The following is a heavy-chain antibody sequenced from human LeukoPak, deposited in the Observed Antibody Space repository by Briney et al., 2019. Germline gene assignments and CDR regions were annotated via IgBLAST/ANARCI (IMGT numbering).Heavy chain of an antibody. CDR3: AREYNWNDGRDAFDI. CDR1: GFTFSSYS. D-gene: IGHD1-1*01. V-gene: IGHV3-48*01. J-gene: IGHJ3*02. CDR2: ISSSSSTI. Sequence: GGSLRLSCAASGFTFSSYSMNWARQAPGKGLEWVSYISSSSSTIYYADSVKGRFTISRDNAKNSLYLQMNSLRAEDTAVYYCAREYNWNDGRDAFDIWGQGTMVTVSS.